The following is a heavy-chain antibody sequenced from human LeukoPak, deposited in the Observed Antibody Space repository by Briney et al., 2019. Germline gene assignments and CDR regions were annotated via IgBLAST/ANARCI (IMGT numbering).Heavy chain of an antibody. CDR3: ARADMSTDYTPNDY. V-gene: IGHV1-2*02. D-gene: IGHD3-3*01. CDR1: GYTFTGFY. J-gene: IGHJ4*02. CDR2: INPNSGGT. Sequence: ASVTVSCTASGYTFTGFYLHWARQAPGQGLEWMGWINPNSGGTNYAQSFQGRVTMTRDTSISTAYMELSRLRSDDTAVYYCARADMSTDYTPNDYWGQGTLVTVSS.